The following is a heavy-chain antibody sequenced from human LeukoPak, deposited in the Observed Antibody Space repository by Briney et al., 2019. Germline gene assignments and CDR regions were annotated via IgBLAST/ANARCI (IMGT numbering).Heavy chain of an antibody. D-gene: IGHD2-8*01. V-gene: IGHV4-61*02. CDR2: IYTSGST. CDR3: ARVKPNHSDY. CDR1: GGSISSGSYY. Sequence: KSSETLSLTCTVSGGSISSGSYYWSWIRQPAGKGLEWIGRIYTSGSTNYNPSLKSRVTISVDTSKNQFSLKLSSVTAADTAVNYCARVKPNHSDYWGQGTLVTVSS. J-gene: IGHJ4*02.